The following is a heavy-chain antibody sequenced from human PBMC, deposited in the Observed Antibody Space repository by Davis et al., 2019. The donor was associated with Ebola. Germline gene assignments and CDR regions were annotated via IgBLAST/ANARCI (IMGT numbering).Heavy chain of an antibody. Sequence: GESLKISCAASGFTFSSYSMNWLRQAPGKGLEWVSSISSSSSYIYYADSVKGRFTISRDNAKNSLYLQMNSLRAEDTAVYYCARNGGYSYGILGMDVWGQGTTVTVSS. CDR1: GFTFSSYS. V-gene: IGHV3-21*04. J-gene: IGHJ6*02. D-gene: IGHD5-18*01. CDR2: ISSSSSYI. CDR3: ARNGGYSYGILGMDV.